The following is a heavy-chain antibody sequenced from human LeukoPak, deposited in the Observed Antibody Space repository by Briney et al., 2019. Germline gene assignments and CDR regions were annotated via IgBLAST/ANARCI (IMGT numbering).Heavy chain of an antibody. CDR3: AKGHLLRYFDWLPYFDY. Sequence: GGSLRLSCAGSGFTFSSYAMSWVRQAPGKGLEWVSAISGSGGSTYYADSVKGRFTISRDNSKNTLYLQMNSLRAEDTAVYYCAKGHLLRYFDWLPYFDYWGQGTLVTVSS. CDR2: ISGSGGST. D-gene: IGHD3-9*01. J-gene: IGHJ4*02. V-gene: IGHV3-23*01. CDR1: GFTFSSYA.